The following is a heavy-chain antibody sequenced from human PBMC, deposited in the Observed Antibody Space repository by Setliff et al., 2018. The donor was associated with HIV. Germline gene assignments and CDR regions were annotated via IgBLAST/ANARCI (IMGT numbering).Heavy chain of an antibody. V-gene: IGHV4-39*01. J-gene: IGHJ5*02. CDR3: ARYRYYYDSSGYGRWFDP. Sequence: TLSLTCTVSGGSISSSSYYWGWIRQPPGKGLEWIGNIYYSGSTYYNPSLKSRVTISVDTSENQFSLRLSSVTAADTAVYYCARYRYYYDSSGYGRWFDPWGQGTLVTVSS. CDR1: GGSISSSSYY. D-gene: IGHD3-22*01. CDR2: IYYSGST.